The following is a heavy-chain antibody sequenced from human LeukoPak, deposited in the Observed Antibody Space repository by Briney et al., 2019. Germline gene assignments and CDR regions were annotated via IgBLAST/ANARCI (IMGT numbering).Heavy chain of an antibody. CDR1: GFTFNSYG. J-gene: IGHJ4*02. CDR2: ISDTGKNT. Sequence: GGSLRLSCAASGFTFNSYGMSWVRQAPGKGLEWVSSISDTGKNTYYADSAKGRFTISRDNSKNTLYLQMNSLRADDTAVYYCAKRVPYSSSSVYFDFWGLGTLVTVSS. CDR3: AKRVPYSSSSVYFDF. D-gene: IGHD6-6*01. V-gene: IGHV3-23*01.